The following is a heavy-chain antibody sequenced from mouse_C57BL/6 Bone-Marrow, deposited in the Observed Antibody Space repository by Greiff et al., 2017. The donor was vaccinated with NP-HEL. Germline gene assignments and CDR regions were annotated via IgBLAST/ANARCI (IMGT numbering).Heavy chain of an antibody. Sequence: QVQLKESGAELASPGASVTLSCKASGYTFTDHIMNWVKKRPGQGLEWIGRIYPVSGETNYNQKFMGKATFSVDRSSSTVYMVLNSLTSEDPAVYYCGRALNWDWNAMDYWGQGTSVTVSS. CDR2: IYPVSGET. CDR1: GYTFTDHI. CDR3: GRALNWDWNAMDY. J-gene: IGHJ4*01. D-gene: IGHD4-1*02. V-gene: IGHV1-11*01.